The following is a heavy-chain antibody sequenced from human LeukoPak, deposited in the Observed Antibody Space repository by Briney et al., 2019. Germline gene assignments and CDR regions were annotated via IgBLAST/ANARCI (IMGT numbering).Heavy chain of an antibody. Sequence: GGSLRLSCAASGFTFSNYWMSWVRQTPGKGLEWVANIKQDGRERYYVDSVKGRFTISRDNAKTSLFLQMNSLRIDDTAMYYCTRTVNSASDFWGQGTLVTVSS. J-gene: IGHJ4*02. D-gene: IGHD4-23*01. CDR3: TRTVNSASDF. CDR2: IKQDGRER. V-gene: IGHV3-7*03. CDR1: GFTFSNYW.